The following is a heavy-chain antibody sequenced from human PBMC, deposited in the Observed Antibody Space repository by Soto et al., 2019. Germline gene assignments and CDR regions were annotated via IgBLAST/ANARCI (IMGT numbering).Heavy chain of an antibody. CDR2: IYYSGNT. V-gene: IGHV4-39*07. CDR1: GGSIGSSSYY. J-gene: IGHJ6*02. CDR3: ASHDYAHYGMDV. D-gene: IGHD3-16*01. Sequence: SETLSLTCTVFGGSIGSSSYYRGWIRQPPGKGLEWIGRIYYSGNTYYNPSLKSRVTISVDTSKNQFSLKLSSVTAADTAVYYCASHDYAHYGMDVWGQGTTVTVSS.